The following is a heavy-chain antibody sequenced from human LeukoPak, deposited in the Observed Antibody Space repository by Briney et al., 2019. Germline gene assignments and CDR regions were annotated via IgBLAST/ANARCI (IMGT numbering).Heavy chain of an antibody. CDR1: GFTFSSYS. V-gene: IGHV3-21*01. CDR2: ISSSSSYI. CDR3: ARDSYYYDSSGFID. Sequence: AGGSLRLSCAASGFTFSSYSMNWVRQAPGKGLEWVSSISSSSSYIYYADSVEGRFTISRDNAKNSLYLQMNSLRAEDTAVYYCARDSYYYDSSGFIDWGQGTLVTVSS. J-gene: IGHJ4*02. D-gene: IGHD3-22*01.